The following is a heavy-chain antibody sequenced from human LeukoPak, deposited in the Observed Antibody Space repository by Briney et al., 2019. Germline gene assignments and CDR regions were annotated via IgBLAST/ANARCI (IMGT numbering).Heavy chain of an antibody. Sequence: ESGPTLVKPTQTLTLTCTFSGFSHSTSGMRVSWIRQPPGKALEWLARIDWDDDKFYSTSLKTRLTISKDTSKNQVVLTMTNTDPVDTATYYCALTTVTYDAFDIWGQGTMVTVSS. CDR1: GFSHSTSGMR. CDR2: IDWDDDK. V-gene: IGHV2-70*04. CDR3: ALTTVTYDAFDI. D-gene: IGHD4-17*01. J-gene: IGHJ3*02.